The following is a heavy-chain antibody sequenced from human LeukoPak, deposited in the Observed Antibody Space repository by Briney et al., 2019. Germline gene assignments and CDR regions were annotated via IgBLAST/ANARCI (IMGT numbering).Heavy chain of an antibody. D-gene: IGHD5-12*01. J-gene: IGHJ4*02. CDR3: ARVSGYDWESFYDY. Sequence: PSETLSLTCTVSGGSISSYYWSWIRQPPGKGLEWIGYIYYSGSTNYNPSLKSRVTISVDTSKNQFSLKLSSVTAADTAMYYCARVSGYDWESFYDYWGQGSLVTVSS. CDR2: IYYSGST. CDR1: GGSISSYY. V-gene: IGHV4-59*01.